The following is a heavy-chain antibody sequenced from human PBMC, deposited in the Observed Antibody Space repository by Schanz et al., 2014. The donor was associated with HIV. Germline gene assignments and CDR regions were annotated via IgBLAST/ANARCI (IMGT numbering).Heavy chain of an antibody. CDR1: GFTFSNHD. J-gene: IGHJ2*01. Sequence: EVQLVESGGGLARPGGSLRLSCLASGFTFSNHDMHWVRQETGKGLEWVSSITTTGDTFYPGSVKGRFTISREDAKRSLYLQMSNLRAGDTAVYYCARARIDVGWLLRRNLWYFDLWGRGTLVSVSS. CDR3: ARARIDVGWLLRRNLWYFDL. CDR2: ITTTGDT. V-gene: IGHV3-13*01. D-gene: IGHD2-15*01.